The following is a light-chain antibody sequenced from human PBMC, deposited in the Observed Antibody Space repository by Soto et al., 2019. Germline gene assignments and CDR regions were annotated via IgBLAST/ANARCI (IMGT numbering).Light chain of an antibody. CDR3: SSYTSATTXV. Sequence: QSALTQPASVSGSPGQSITISCTGTSSAVGAYNYDSWYQQYPGEAPKVIIYDVSHRPAGGSNRFSGSKSGNTASLTISGLQTQDEADYYCSSYTSATTXVXGTGTKVTVL. J-gene: IGLJ1*01. CDR1: SSAVGAYNY. V-gene: IGLV2-14*01. CDR2: DVS.